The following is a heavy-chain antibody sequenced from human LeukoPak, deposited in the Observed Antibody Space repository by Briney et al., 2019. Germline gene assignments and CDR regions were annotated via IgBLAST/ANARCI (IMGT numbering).Heavy chain of an antibody. Sequence: SETLSLTCTVSGGSISSSSYYWGWIRQPPGTGLEWIGSIYYSGGTSYNPSLKSRVTISVDASKNQFSLKLSSVTAADTAVYYCARHGRYYDILTGYYYWFDPWGQGTLVTVSS. CDR3: ARHGRYYDILTGYYYWFDP. D-gene: IGHD3-9*01. CDR2: IYYSGGT. V-gene: IGHV4-39*01. CDR1: GGSISSSSYY. J-gene: IGHJ5*02.